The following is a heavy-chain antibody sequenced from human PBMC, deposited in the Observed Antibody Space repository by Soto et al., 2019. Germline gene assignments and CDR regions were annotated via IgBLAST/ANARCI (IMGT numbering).Heavy chain of an antibody. D-gene: IGHD1-1*01. J-gene: IGHJ4*02. CDR1: GFTFSSCT. Sequence: EVQLVESGGDLVKPGGSLRLSCAVSGFTFSSCTMNWVRQAPGKGLEWVSSVSGGGTTYYADSVKGRFTNSRDNARNSLYLQMNSLRTEDTAVYYCAREVQPVVRREYDCWGQGTLVTVSS. CDR2: VSGGGTT. CDR3: AREVQPVVRREYDC. V-gene: IGHV3-21*01.